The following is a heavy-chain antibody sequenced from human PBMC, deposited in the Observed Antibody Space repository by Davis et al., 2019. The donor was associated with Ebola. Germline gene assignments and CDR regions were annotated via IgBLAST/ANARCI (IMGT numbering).Heavy chain of an antibody. D-gene: IGHD1-1*01. CDR2: ISGSGGST. Sequence: GESLKISCAASGFTFSSYAMSWVRQAPGKGLEWVSAISGSGGSTYYADSVKGRFTISRDNSKNTLYLEMNSLGAEDTAVYYCARAQFPTTSDHWGQGTLVTVSS. CDR3: ARAQFPTTSDH. V-gene: IGHV3-23*01. CDR1: GFTFSSYA. J-gene: IGHJ4*02.